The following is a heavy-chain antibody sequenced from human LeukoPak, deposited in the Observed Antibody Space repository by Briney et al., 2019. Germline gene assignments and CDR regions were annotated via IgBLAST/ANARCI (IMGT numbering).Heavy chain of an antibody. CDR2: IIPIFGTA. D-gene: IGHD3-10*01. V-gene: IGHV1-69*06. CDR3: ARVRITMVRGLRDYYYYYMDV. J-gene: IGHJ6*03. CDR1: GGTFSSYA. Sequence: SVKVSCKASGGTFSSYAISWVRQAPGQGLEWMGRIIPIFGTANYAQKLQGRVTITADKSTSTAYMELSSLRSEDTAVYYCARVRITMVRGLRDYYYYYMDVWGKGTTVTVSS.